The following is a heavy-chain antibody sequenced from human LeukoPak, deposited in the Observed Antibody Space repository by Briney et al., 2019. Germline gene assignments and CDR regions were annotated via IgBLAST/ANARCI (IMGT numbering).Heavy chain of an antibody. Sequence: SGTLSLTCTVSGDSISDNLWSWIRQPPGQGLEWIGYISYTGSTNYNPSLKSRVTISVDTSTNQFSLKLSSMTAADTAVYYCARSEEVAAISLWFDPWGQGTLVTVSS. J-gene: IGHJ5*02. V-gene: IGHV4-59*01. CDR2: ISYTGST. D-gene: IGHD2-15*01. CDR3: ARSEEVAAISLWFDP. CDR1: GDSISDNL.